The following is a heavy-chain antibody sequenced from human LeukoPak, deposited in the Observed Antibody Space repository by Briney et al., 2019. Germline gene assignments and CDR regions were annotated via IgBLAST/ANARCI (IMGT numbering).Heavy chain of an antibody. CDR1: GYTLTELS. J-gene: IGHJ6*03. D-gene: IGHD1-1*01. CDR2: FDPEDGET. Sequence: ASVKVSCKVSGYTLTELSMHWVRQAPGKGLEWMGGFDPEDGETIYAQKFQGRVTMTEVTSTDTAYMELSSLRSEDTAVYYCARVVSVAWSERRPGYYYMDVWGKGTTVTVSS. CDR3: ARVVSVAWSERRPGYYYMDV. V-gene: IGHV1-24*01.